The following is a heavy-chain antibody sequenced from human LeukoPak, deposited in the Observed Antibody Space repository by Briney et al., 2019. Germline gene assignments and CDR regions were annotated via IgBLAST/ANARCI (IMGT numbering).Heavy chain of an antibody. V-gene: IGHV1-46*01. CDR2: MIPSGGST. Sequence: ASVKVSCKASGYTFTSYYMHWVRQAPGQGLEWMGIMIPSGGSTTHAQKFQGRVTMTRDTSTGTVYMELSSLRSEDTAVYYCTSSSSEETIAYWGQGTLV. CDR1: GYTFTSYY. CDR3: TSSSSEETIAY. D-gene: IGHD6-6*01. J-gene: IGHJ4*02.